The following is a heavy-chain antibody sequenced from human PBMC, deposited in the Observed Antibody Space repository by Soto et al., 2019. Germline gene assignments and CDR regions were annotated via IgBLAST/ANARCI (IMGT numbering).Heavy chain of an antibody. V-gene: IGHV1-3*01. CDR1: GYIFTNYG. J-gene: IGHJ4*02. CDR3: ARDGSRPRSNFGY. Sequence: ASVKVSCKASGYIFTNYGIHWVRQAPGQRLEWMGWFDVANGDIRYSQKFQGRVTITTDTSATTAYMELSSLRSEDTAVYYCARDGSRPRSNFGYWGQGTLVTVS. CDR2: FDVANGDI.